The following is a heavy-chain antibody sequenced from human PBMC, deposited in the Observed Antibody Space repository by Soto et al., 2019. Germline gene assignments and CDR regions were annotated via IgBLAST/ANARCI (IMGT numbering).Heavy chain of an antibody. CDR2: ISRSGIST. V-gene: IGHV3-23*01. D-gene: IGHD3-3*01. CDR1: GLSFRNYS. J-gene: IGHJ6*02. Sequence: GSLRLSCAGSGLSFRNYSMTWVRQAPGKGLEWVSAISRSGISTYYLDSVKGRFTISRDNSKNTVYLQMNGLRAEDTALYYCAKDYDFWSGNYHGMDVWGQGTTVTVSS. CDR3: AKDYDFWSGNYHGMDV.